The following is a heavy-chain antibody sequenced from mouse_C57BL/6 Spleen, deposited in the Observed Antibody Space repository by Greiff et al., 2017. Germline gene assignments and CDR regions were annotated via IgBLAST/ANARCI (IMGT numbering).Heavy chain of an antibody. CDR1: GYTFTSYW. CDR2: IHPNSGST. V-gene: IGHV1-64*01. CDR3: ARGGLWLRPLDY. J-gene: IGHJ2*01. D-gene: IGHD2-2*01. Sequence: QVQLQQPGAELVKPGASVKLSCKASGYTFTSYWMHWVKQRPGQGIEWIGMIHPNSGSTNYNEKFKSKATLTVDKSSSTAYMQLSSLTSEDSAVYYCARGGLWLRPLDYWGQGTTLTVSS.